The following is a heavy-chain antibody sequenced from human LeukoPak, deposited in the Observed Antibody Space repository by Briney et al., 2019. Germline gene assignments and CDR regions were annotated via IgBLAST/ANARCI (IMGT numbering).Heavy chain of an antibody. CDR1: GFTFSSYG. D-gene: IGHD5-12*01. J-gene: IGHJ4*02. CDR2: IWYDGSSQ. V-gene: IGHV3-30*02. CDR3: AKEGYGGYGQFDY. Sequence: GGSLRLSCAASGFTFSSYGMHWVRQAPGKGLEWVAFIWYDGSSQYYADSVKGRFTISRDKSKSTLFLQMNSLRLEDTAVYYCAKEGYGGYGQFDYWGQGALVTVSS.